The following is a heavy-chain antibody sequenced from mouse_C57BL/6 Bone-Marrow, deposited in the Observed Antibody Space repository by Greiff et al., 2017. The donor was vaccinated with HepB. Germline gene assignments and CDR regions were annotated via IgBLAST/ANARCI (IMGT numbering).Heavy chain of an antibody. CDR2: INSDGGST. D-gene: IGHD2-4*01. Sequence: EVKLMESGGGLVQPGESLKLSCESNEYEFPSHDMSWVRKTPEKRLELVAAINSDGGSTYYPDTMERRFIISRDKTKKTLYLQMSSLRSEDTALYYCARHGDYDGVGTMDYWGQGTSVTVSS. CDR1: EYEFPSHD. J-gene: IGHJ4*01. V-gene: IGHV5-2*01. CDR3: ARHGDYDGVGTMDY.